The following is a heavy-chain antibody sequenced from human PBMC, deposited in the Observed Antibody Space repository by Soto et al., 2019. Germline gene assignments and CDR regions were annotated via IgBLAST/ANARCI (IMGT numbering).Heavy chain of an antibody. V-gene: IGHV3-7*03. CDR2: VNGDGSEK. Sequence: PGGSLRLSCAASGFTFSSYYMSWVRQAQGKGLEWVANVNGDGSEKYYVDSVKGRFTISRDNAKNSLYLQMNSLRAEDTAVYYCARAEIWGYYDFWRSLPWFDPWGQGTLVTVSS. D-gene: IGHD3-3*01. J-gene: IGHJ5*02. CDR3: ARAEIWGYYDFWRSLPWFDP. CDR1: GFTFSSYY.